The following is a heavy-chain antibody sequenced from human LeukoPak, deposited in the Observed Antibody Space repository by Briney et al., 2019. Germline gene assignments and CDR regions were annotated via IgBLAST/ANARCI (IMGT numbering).Heavy chain of an antibody. D-gene: IGHD4-17*01. CDR1: GGSISSYY. CDR2: IYTSGST. Sequence: PSETLSLTCTASGGSISSYYWSWIRQPAGKGLEWIGRIYTSGSTNYNPSLKSRVTMSVDTSKNQFSLKLSSVTAADTAVNYCARGPPTVTTHYYYGMDVWGQGTTVTVSS. V-gene: IGHV4-4*07. CDR3: ARGPPTVTTHYYYGMDV. J-gene: IGHJ6*02.